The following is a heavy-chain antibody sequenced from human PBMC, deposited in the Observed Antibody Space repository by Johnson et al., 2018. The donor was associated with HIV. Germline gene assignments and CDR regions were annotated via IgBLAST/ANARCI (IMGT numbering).Heavy chain of an antibody. Sequence: QVQLVESGGGLVQPGRSLRLSCAASGFTFSSYAMHWVRQAPGKGLDWVAVISDDGSNEYYADSVKGRFTISRDNAKNTLYLQMNSLRAEDTAVYYCARGPSGRWLQTDAFDIWGQGTMVTVSS. CDR1: GFTFSSYA. CDR3: ARGPSGRWLQTDAFDI. D-gene: IGHD5-24*01. V-gene: IGHV3-30*04. J-gene: IGHJ3*02. CDR2: ISDDGSNE.